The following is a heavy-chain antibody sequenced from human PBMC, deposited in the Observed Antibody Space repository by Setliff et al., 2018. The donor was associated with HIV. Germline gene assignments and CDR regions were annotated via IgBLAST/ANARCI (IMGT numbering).Heavy chain of an antibody. CDR3: VRDDYGYNGKGFDY. CDR1: RDSIRNGAYY. Sequence: SETLSLTCTVSRDSIRNGAYYWGWVRQPPGKGLEWIGSIFYTGTTYYNPSLKSRVTISLDTSNNQISLRLSSVTAADTAMYYCVRDDYGYNGKGFDYWGPGTLVTVSS. D-gene: IGHD4-17*01. V-gene: IGHV4-39*07. CDR2: IFYTGTT. J-gene: IGHJ4*02.